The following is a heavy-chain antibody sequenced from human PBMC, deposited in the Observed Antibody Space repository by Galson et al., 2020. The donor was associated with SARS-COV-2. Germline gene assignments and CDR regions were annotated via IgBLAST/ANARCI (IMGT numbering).Heavy chain of an antibody. V-gene: IGHV5-51*07. CDR1: GYSFTSYW. Sequence: VESLKISCKCSGYSFTSYWIGWLHQLPRKVLEWMGIIYPGDSDTNYSPTFQGRVTISAAKAISTAYLHWISLQASDTAMYYCASGGGPYYFDYWGQGTLVTVAS. CDR2: IYPGDSDT. D-gene: IGHD2-15*01. CDR3: ASGGGPYYFDY. J-gene: IGHJ4*02.